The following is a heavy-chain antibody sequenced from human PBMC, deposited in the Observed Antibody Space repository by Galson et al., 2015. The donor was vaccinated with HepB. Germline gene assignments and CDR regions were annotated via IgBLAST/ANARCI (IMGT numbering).Heavy chain of an antibody. D-gene: IGHD3-3*01. CDR1: GYTFTGYY. CDR3: ARDPSIFGVVNPPVYYYYYMDV. V-gene: IGHV1-2*02. CDR2: INPNSGGT. J-gene: IGHJ6*03. Sequence: SVKVSCKASGYTFTGYYMHWVRQAPGQGLEWMGWINPNSGGTNYAQKFQGRVTMTRDTSISTAYMKLSRLRSDDTAVYYCARDPSIFGVVNPPVYYYYYMDVWGKGTTVTVSS.